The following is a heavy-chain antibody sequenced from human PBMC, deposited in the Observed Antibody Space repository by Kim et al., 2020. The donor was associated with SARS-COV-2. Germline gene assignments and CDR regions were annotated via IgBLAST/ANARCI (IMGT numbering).Heavy chain of an antibody. Sequence: GGSLRLSCAASGFTFSEYDMHWVRQPTGKGLEWVSIIDKADDTYYSDSVKGRFTISRENAKNSLYLQMNSLTAGDTAVYYCARGFRTGTYRGYFDLWGRGTVVTVSS. V-gene: IGHV3-13*04. CDR3: ARGFRTGTYRGYFDL. D-gene: IGHD1-7*01. J-gene: IGHJ2*01. CDR1: GFTFSEYD. CDR2: IDKADDT.